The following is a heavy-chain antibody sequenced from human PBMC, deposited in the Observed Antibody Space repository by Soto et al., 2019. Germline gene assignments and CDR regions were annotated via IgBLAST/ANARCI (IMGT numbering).Heavy chain of an antibody. D-gene: IGHD7-27*01. CDR1: GGSMSYYY. CDR2: IYFSGST. Sequence: PSETLSLTCTVSGGSMSYYYWTWVRQPPGKALEWIGYIYFSGSTNYSPSLKSRVTISVDTSKNQFSLKLRSVTAADTAVYYCARSYITNWFPYFDSWGQGTLVTVSS. J-gene: IGHJ4*02. V-gene: IGHV4-59*12. CDR3: ARSYITNWFPYFDS.